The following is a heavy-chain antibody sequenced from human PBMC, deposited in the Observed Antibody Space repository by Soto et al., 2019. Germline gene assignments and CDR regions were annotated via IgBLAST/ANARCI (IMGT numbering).Heavy chain of an antibody. CDR3: AQIPWDNIGH. D-gene: IGHD1-20*01. V-gene: IGHV3-23*01. CDR1: GFTFSNYA. CDR2: IGQTPTNT. J-gene: IGHJ4*02. Sequence: PGGSLRLSCAASGFTFSNYAMNWVRQAPGKGLEWVSSIGQTPTNTYYADSVKGRFTISRDSSKNTVYLQMNSLRAEEXAGYXCAQIPWDNIGHWGQGTLXTVSX.